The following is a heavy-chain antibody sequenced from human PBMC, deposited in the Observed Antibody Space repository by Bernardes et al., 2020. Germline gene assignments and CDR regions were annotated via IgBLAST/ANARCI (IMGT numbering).Heavy chain of an antibody. CDR2: INHSGST. V-gene: IGHV4-34*01. J-gene: IGHJ4*02. Sequence: LSLTCAVYGGSFSGYYWSWIRQPPGKGLEWIGEINHSGSTNYNPSLKSRVTISVDTSKNQFSLKLSSVTAADTAVYYCASKGGSYLWDYFDYWGQGTLVTVSS. CDR3: ASKGGSYLWDYFDY. CDR1: GGSFSGYY. D-gene: IGHD1-26*01.